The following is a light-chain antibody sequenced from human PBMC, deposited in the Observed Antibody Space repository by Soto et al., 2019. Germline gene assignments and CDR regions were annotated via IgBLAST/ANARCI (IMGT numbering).Light chain of an antibody. CDR2: DAS. Sequence: EIVLTQSPATLSLSPGERATLSCRASQSVSIYLAWYQQKPGQAPRLLIYDASNRATGIPARFSGSGSETDFTLTSSSLEPEDFAVYYCQQRSNRPTFGPGTKVDIK. J-gene: IGKJ3*01. V-gene: IGKV3-11*01. CDR3: QQRSNRPT. CDR1: QSVSIY.